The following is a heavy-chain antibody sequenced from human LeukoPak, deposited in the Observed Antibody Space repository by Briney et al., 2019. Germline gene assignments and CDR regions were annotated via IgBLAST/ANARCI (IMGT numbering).Heavy chain of an antibody. CDR1: GFTFSGSA. CDR3: STHEGGYYGSGDTDY. V-gene: IGHV3-73*01. D-gene: IGHD3-10*01. CDR2: IRSKANSYAT. Sequence: GGSLKLSCAASGFTFSGSAMHWVRQAPGKGLEWVGRIRSKANSYATAYAASVKGRFTISRDDSKNTAYLQMNSLKTEDTAVYYYSTHEGGYYGSGDTDYWGQGTLVTVCS. J-gene: IGHJ4*02.